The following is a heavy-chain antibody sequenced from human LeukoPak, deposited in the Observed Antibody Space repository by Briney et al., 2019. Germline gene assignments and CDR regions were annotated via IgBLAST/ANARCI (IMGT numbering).Heavy chain of an antibody. J-gene: IGHJ3*02. CDR3: ARGEDSSSWYAFDI. CDR1: GFTSSSYD. CDR2: IGTAGDP. V-gene: IGHV3-13*05. D-gene: IGHD6-13*01. Sequence: GGSLRLSCAASGFTSSSYDMHWVRQATGKGLEWVSAIGTAGDPYYPGSVKGRFTISRENAKNSLYLQMNSLIAGDTAVYYCARGEDSSSWYAFDIWGQGTMVTVSS.